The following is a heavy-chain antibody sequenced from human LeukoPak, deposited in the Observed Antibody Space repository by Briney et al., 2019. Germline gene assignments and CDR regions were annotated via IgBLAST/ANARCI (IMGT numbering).Heavy chain of an antibody. V-gene: IGHV4-34*01. CDR1: GGSFSGYY. CDR3: ARRAYGTGFDY. CDR2: INHSGST. J-gene: IGHJ4*02. Sequence: PSETLSLTCAVYGGSFSGYYWSWIRQPPGKGLEWIGEINHSGSTNYNPSLKSRVTISVDTSKNQFSLKLASVTAADTAVYYCARRAYGTGFDYWGQGTVVTVSS. D-gene: IGHD3/OR15-3a*01.